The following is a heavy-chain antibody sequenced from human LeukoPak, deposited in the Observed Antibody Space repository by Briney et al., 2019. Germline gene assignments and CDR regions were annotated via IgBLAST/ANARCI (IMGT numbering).Heavy chain of an antibody. J-gene: IGHJ4*02. CDR1: GYTFTSYG. CDR3: ARVSGVVVVPAAMGDDY. CDR2: ISAYNGNT. D-gene: IGHD2-2*01. V-gene: IGHV1-18*01. Sequence: ASVKVSCKASGYTFTSYGISWVRQAPGQGLEWMVWISAYNGNTNYAQKLQGRVTMITDTSTSTAYMELMSLRSDDTAVYYCARVSGVVVVPAAMGDDYWGQGTLVTVSS.